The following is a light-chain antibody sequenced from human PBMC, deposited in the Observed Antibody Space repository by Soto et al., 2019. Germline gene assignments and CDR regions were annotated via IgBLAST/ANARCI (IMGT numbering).Light chain of an antibody. Sequence: DIQKTQSPSSLSASVGDRVTITCRASQGISNYLAWYQQKPGKVPKLLIYAASTLQSGVPSRFSVSGSGTEFTLTISSLQPEDVATYYCQKYNSAPLAFGPGTKVDIK. CDR2: AAS. J-gene: IGKJ3*01. CDR1: QGISNY. V-gene: IGKV1-27*01. CDR3: QKYNSAPLA.